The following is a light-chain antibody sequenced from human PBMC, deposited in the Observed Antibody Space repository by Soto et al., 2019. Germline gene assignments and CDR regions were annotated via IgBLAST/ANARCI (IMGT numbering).Light chain of an antibody. Sequence: EIQLTQSPSFLSASVGDRATLTCRASQDINTYLAWYQQKPGKAPKLLIFAASTLQNGVPSRFSGSGSGTEFTAISSSLQAEDFETYYSQQHKSYPITFGQGTRLEIK. CDR1: QDINTY. V-gene: IGKV1-9*01. CDR3: QQHKSYPIT. J-gene: IGKJ5*01. CDR2: AAS.